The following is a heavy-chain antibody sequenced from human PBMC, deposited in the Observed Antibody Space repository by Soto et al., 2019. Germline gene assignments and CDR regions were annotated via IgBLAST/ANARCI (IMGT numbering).Heavy chain of an antibody. D-gene: IGHD6-19*01. CDR3: AREGIAVAGTGGWFDP. V-gene: IGHV1-3*01. CDR2: INAGNGNT. J-gene: IGHJ5*02. CDR1: GYTFTGYA. Sequence: ASVKVSCKASGYTFTGYAMHWVRQAPGQRLEWMGWINAGNGNTKYSQKFQGRVTITRDTSASTAYMELSSLRSEGTAVYYCAREGIAVAGTGGWFDPWGQGTLVTVSS.